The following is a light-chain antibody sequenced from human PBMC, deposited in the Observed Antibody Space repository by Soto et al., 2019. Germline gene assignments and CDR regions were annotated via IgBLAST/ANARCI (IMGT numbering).Light chain of an antibody. V-gene: IGLV2-8*01. J-gene: IGLJ2*01. CDR3: SSYAGRNNVV. Sequence: QSVLTQPPSASGSPGQSVTISCTGTSSDIGTYKYVSWYQHHPGKAPKLMIYEVSKRPSGVPDRFSGSKSGNTASLTVSGLLTEDVADYYCSSYAGRNNVVFGGGTKLTVL. CDR1: SSDIGTYKY. CDR2: EVS.